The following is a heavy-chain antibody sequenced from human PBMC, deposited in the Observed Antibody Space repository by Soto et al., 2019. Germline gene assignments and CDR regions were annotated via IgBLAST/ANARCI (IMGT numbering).Heavy chain of an antibody. V-gene: IGHV3-23*01. CDR1: GFTFINYA. CDR3: ARKILGSTTRPNYWYFDL. D-gene: IGHD7-27*01. J-gene: IGHJ2*01. Sequence: EVQVLESGGGLVQPGGSLRLSCAGSGFTFINYAMNWVRQAPGKGLEWVSSISGGGDAAFFPESGRGRFTISRDNSKNTVNLQMNSLGVDDTAVYHCARKILGSTTRPNYWYFDLWGRGTLVTVSS. CDR2: ISGGGDAA.